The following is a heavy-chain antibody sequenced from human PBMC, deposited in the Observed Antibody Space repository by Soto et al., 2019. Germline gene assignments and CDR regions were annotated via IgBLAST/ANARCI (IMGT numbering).Heavy chain of an antibody. CDR1: GGSISNSSYL. Sequence: SETLSLTCSVSGGSISNSSYLWGWVRQPPGKGLQWIGSVSHIGSTNYNPSLKSRLTISVGTSKTQSSLRLDSVTAADTAVYYCARHSFPGAGWVGDYFDYWGQGTLVTVS. CDR2: VSHIGST. J-gene: IGHJ4*02. D-gene: IGHD2-8*02. V-gene: IGHV4-39*01. CDR3: ARHSFPGAGWVGDYFDY.